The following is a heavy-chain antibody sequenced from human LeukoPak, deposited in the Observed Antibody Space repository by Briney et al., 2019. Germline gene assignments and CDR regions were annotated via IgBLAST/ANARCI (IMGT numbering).Heavy chain of an antibody. J-gene: IGHJ5*02. CDR2: TYYRSTWYN. D-gene: IGHD2-2*01. CDR3: ARRLTQYDCFDP. CDR1: GDSVSSNSVT. V-gene: IGHV6-1*01. Sequence: SRTLSLTFAISGDSVSSNSVTWNWVRQSPSRGREWLGSTYYRSTWYNDYAVSVRGRITVNPDTSKNQFSLHLNSVTPEDTAVYYCARRLTQYDCFDPWGQGILVTVSS.